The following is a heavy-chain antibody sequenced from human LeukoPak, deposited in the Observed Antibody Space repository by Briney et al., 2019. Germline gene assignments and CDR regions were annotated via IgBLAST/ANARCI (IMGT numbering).Heavy chain of an antibody. V-gene: IGHV3-21*01. CDR3: AREEWLVSPFDY. Sequence: GGSLRLSCAASGFTFSSYSMNWVRQAPGKGLEWVSSISSSSSYIYYADSVKGRFTISRDNAKNSLYLQMNSLRAEDTAVYYCAREEWLVSPFDYWGQGTLVTVSS. J-gene: IGHJ4*02. CDR2: ISSSSSYI. CDR1: GFTFSSYS. D-gene: IGHD6-19*01.